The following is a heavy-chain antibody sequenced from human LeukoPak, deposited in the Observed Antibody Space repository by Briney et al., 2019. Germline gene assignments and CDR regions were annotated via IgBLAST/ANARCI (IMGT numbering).Heavy chain of an antibody. CDR1: GGSISSSSYY. V-gene: IGHV4-39*07. CDR2: IYYSGST. CDR3: ARVGMTSSGWYVGIDY. D-gene: IGHD6-19*01. J-gene: IGHJ4*02. Sequence: SETLSLTCTVSGGSISSSSYYWGWIRQPPGKGLEWIGSIYYSGSTYYNPSLKSRVTISVDTSKNQFSLKLSSVTAADTAVYYCARVGMTSSGWYVGIDYWGQGTLVTVSS.